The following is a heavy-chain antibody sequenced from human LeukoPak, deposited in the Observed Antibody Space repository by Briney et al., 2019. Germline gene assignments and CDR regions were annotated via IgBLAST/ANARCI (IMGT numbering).Heavy chain of an antibody. CDR1: GYTFTRYY. V-gene: IGHV1-46*01. Sequence: ASVKVSCKVSGYTFTRYYMHWVRQAPGQGLEWMGIINPSGGSTSYAQKFQGRVTMTRDMSTSTVYMELSSLRSEDTAVYYCARGATTKTIWFDPWGQETLVTVSS. CDR3: ARGATTKTIWFDP. D-gene: IGHD1-14*01. J-gene: IGHJ5*02. CDR2: INPSGGST.